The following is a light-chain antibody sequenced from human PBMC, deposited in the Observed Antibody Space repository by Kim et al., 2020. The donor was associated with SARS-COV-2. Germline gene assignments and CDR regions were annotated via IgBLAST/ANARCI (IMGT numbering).Light chain of an antibody. V-gene: IGLV2-14*03. CDR2: DVS. CDR3: SSYTSSSTLGV. CDR1: SSDVGGYNY. Sequence: QSALTQPASVSGSPGQPITISCTGTSSDVGGYNYVSWYQQHPGKAPKLMIYDVSNRPSGVSNRFSGSKSGNTASLTISGLQAEDEADYYCSSYTSSSTLGVFGTGTKVTDL. J-gene: IGLJ1*01.